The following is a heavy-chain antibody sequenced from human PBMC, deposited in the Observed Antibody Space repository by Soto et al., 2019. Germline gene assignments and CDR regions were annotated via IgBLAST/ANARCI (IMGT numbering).Heavy chain of an antibody. CDR1: GFTFSSYG. CDR2: ISYDGSNK. D-gene: IGHD6-13*01. J-gene: IGHJ5*02. CDR3: AKDGRGPYGRSWYDWFDP. Sequence: QVQLVESGGGVVQPGRSLRLSCAASGFTFSSYGMHWVRQAPGKGLEWVAVISYDGSNKYYADSVKGRFTISRDNSKNTLYLKMNRLRAKDKAVYYCAKDGRGPYGRSWYDWFDPWGQGTLVTVSS. V-gene: IGHV3-30*18.